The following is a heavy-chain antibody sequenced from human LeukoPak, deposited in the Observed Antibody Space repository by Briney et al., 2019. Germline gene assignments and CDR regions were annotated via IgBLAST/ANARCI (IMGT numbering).Heavy chain of an antibody. CDR1: EFSFSSYG. V-gene: IGHV3-30*03. CDR2: ISYDGSNK. Sequence: PGGSLRLSCAISEFSFSSYGMHWVRQAPGKGLEWVAVISYDGSNKCHADSVKGRFTISRDNSKSSLFLQMNSLRAEDTAVYYCARVNRGDAFDIWGQGTLVTVSS. J-gene: IGHJ3*02. D-gene: IGHD3-16*02. CDR3: ARVNRGDAFDI.